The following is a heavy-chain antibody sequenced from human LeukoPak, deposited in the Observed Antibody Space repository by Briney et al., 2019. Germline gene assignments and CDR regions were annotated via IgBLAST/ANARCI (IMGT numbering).Heavy chain of an antibody. CDR2: IRSNAYGGTT. V-gene: IGHV3-49*04. Sequence: PGGSLRLSCTASGFTLNNGDITWVRQAPGMGPEWLGFIRSNAYGGTTFYAASVQGKFTISRDDSQGIAYLQMNSVSSEDTAVYYCVCQDHYDTLENFDCWGQGTLVTVSS. J-gene: IGHJ4*02. CDR3: VCQDHYDTLENFDC. D-gene: IGHD3-22*01. CDR1: GFTLNNGD.